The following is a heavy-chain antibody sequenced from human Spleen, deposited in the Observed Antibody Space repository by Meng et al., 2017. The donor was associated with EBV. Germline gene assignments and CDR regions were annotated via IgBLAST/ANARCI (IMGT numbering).Heavy chain of an antibody. CDR1: GSSFSGFY. CDR2: INHLGST. V-gene: IGHV4-34*01. CDR3: ARQRSVDF. Sequence: QVRLPQGGAGLVKPSETLSLPCAVYGSSFSGFYWTWIRQPPGKGLEWIGEINHLGSTNYNPTLKRRATISKDTSKNQFSLRLRSVTAADSGVYYCARQRSVDFWGQGTLVTVSS. D-gene: IGHD4-17*01. J-gene: IGHJ4*02.